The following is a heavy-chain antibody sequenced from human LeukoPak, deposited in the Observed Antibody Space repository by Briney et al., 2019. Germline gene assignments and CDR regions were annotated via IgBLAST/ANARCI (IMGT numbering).Heavy chain of an antibody. CDR3: ARGLGSYYPYYYFDY. J-gene: IGHJ4*02. Sequence: ASVKVSCKASGYTFTGYYMHWVRQAPGQGLEWMGWINPNSGSTNYAQKFQGRVTMTRDTSISSAYMELSRLRSDDTAVYYCARGLGSYYPYYYFDYWGQGTLVTVSS. CDR1: GYTFTGYY. D-gene: IGHD1-26*01. V-gene: IGHV1-2*02. CDR2: INPNSGST.